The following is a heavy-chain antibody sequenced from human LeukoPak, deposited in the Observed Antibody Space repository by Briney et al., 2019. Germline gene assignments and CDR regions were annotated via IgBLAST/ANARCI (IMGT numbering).Heavy chain of an antibody. D-gene: IGHD3-22*01. J-gene: IGHJ5*02. V-gene: IGHV3-23*01. CDR3: ARGCYDSSGYCGFDP. CDR2: ISGSGGST. CDR1: GFTFSSYA. Sequence: GGFLRLSCAASGFTFSSYAMSWVRQVPGKGLEWVSAISGSGGSTDYADSVKGRVTISRDNSKNTLYLQMNSLRAEDTAVYYCARGCYDSSGYCGFDPWGQGTLVTVSS.